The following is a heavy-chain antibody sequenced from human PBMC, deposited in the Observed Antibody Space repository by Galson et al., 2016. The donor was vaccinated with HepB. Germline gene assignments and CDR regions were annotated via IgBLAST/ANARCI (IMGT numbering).Heavy chain of an antibody. V-gene: IGHV4-34*01. CDR2: IDHGGTI. CDR1: GGSFSGYY. CDR3: ARLIPARPHYLYYGMGV. J-gene: IGHJ6*02. Sequence: SETLSLTCAVYGGSFSGYYWTWIRQPPGKGLEWIGEIDHGGTITYNPSLKSRVTISVDTSKSQFSLKMNSVTAADTAVYYCARLIPARPHYLYYGMGVWGQGSTVTVSS. D-gene: IGHD6-6*01.